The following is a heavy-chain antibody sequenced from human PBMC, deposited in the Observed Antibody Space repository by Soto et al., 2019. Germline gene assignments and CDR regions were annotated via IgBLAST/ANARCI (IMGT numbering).Heavy chain of an antibody. D-gene: IGHD2-21*02. J-gene: IGHJ6*02. CDR3: ARDRDYHLLFSYYYYYGMDV. Sequence: GGSLRLSCSASGFTFSSYAMHWVRQAPGKVLEWVAVISYDGSNKYYADSVKGRFTISRDNSKNTLYLQMNSLRAEDTAVYYCARDRDYHLLFSYYYYYGMDVWGQGAMVTVSS. V-gene: IGHV3-30-3*01. CDR1: GFTFSSYA. CDR2: ISYDGSNK.